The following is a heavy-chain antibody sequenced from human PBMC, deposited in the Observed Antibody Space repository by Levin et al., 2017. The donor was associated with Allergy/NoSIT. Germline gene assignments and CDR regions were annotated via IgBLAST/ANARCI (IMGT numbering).Heavy chain of an antibody. V-gene: IGHV3-23*01. CDR1: GFTFSSFA. D-gene: IGHD7-27*01. J-gene: IGHJ4*02. CDR2: IHGSDSST. Sequence: PGGSLRLSCAASGFTFSSFAMSWVRQAPGKGLEWVSSIHGSDSSTYYADSVKGRFTISRDNSKNTLYLQMNSLRAEDTAIFYCAKASNWGSGYYFDYWGQGTLVTVSS. CDR3: AKASNWGSGYYFDY.